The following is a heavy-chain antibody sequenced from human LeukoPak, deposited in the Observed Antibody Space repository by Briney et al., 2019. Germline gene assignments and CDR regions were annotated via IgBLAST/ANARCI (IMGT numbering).Heavy chain of an antibody. CDR2: ISSSSSTI. CDR1: GFTFSSYS. D-gene: IGHD4-23*01. V-gene: IGHV3-48*01. Sequence: GGSLRLSCAASGFTFSSYSMNWVRQAPGKGLECVSYISSSSSTIYYAGSVKGRFTISRDNAKNSLCLQMSSLRAEDTAVYYCASGYGGSSGYWGQGTLVTVSS. J-gene: IGHJ4*02. CDR3: ASGYGGSSGY.